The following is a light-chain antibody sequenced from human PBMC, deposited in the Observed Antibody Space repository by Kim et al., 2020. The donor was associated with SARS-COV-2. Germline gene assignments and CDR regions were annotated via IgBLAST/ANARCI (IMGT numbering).Light chain of an antibody. CDR1: SGHSSYA. V-gene: IGLV4-69*02. Sequence: QPVLTQSPSASASLGASVKLTCTLSSGHSSYAIAWHQQQPEKGPRYLMKVNSNGSHSRGGGIPDRFSGSSSGFDRYLTISSLQSEDEADYYCQTWHTDIWVFGGGTKLTVL. CDR3: QTWHTDIWV. J-gene: IGLJ3*02. CDR2: VNSNGSH.